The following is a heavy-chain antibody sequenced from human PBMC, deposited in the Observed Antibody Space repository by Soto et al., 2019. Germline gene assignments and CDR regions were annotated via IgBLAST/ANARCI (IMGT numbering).Heavy chain of an antibody. CDR1: GFTFKNYA. J-gene: IGHJ6*02. CDR3: AKDSWAIFGVPAGEYYAMDV. V-gene: IGHV3-23*01. Sequence: ESGGAPVQSGGSLRLSCVASGFTFKNYAMSWVRQAPGKGLEWVSAISGSGGTTYYSDSVKGRFTISRDNSKNTVYLQMNDLRVEDAAEYFCAKDSWAIFGVPAGEYYAMDVWGQGTTVTVSS. CDR2: ISGSGGTT. D-gene: IGHD3-3*01.